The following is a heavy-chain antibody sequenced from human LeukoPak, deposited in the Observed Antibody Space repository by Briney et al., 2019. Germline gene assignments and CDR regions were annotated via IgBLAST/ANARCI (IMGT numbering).Heavy chain of an antibody. CDR3: ARHGTTFGLFDP. J-gene: IGHJ5*02. D-gene: IGHD3-3*01. CDR2: IYYSGST. V-gene: IGHV4-59*01. Sequence: SETLSLTCTVSGGSISSYYWSWIRQPPGKGLEWIGYIYYSGSTNYNPSLKSRVTISVDTSKNQFSLTLSSVTTADTAVYYCARHGTTFGLFDPWGQGTLVTVSS. CDR1: GGSISSYY.